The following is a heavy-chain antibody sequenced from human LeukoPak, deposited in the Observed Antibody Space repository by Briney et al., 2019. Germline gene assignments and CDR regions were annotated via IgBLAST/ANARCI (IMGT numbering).Heavy chain of an antibody. V-gene: IGHV1-46*01. CDR1: GNTFASYY. CDR3: AQSYCSGDNCYGRENWFDP. D-gene: IGHD2-15*01. CDR2: INPSGDTT. Sequence: ASVKVSCKASGNTFASYYMHWVRQAPGQGLEWMGRINPSGDTTSYAQSFQDRVTTTRDASTSTVYMDLSSLRSEDTAVYYCAQSYCSGDNCYGRENWFDPWGQGTLVTVSP. J-gene: IGHJ5*02.